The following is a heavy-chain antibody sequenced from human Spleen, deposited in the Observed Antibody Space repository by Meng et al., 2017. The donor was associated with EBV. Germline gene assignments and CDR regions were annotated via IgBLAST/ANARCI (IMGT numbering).Heavy chain of an antibody. CDR2: VFRTGDT. J-gene: IGHJ4*02. CDR3: ASDGISRYFDN. Sequence: GQVVVLGPGHVKPSGTLSSLCPVSGASISTSSWWSWVRQAPEKGLEWIGEVFRTGDTNYNPSLKSRVTILIDKSKNQFSLKLNSVTAADTAIYFCASDGISRYFDNWGPGTLVTVSS. CDR1: GASISTSSW. V-gene: IGHV4-4*02. D-gene: IGHD1-1*01.